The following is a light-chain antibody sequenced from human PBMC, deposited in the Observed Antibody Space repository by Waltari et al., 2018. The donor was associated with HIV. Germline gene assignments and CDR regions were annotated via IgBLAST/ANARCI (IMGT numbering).Light chain of an antibody. Sequence: AIRMTQSPSSFSASPGDRVTITCQASQGISSYLAWYQQKPGKAPKLLIYAASTLQSGVPSRFSGSGSGTDFTLTISCLQSEDFATYYCQQYYSYPYTFGQGTKLEIK. CDR3: QQYYSYPYT. J-gene: IGKJ2*01. CDR1: QGISSY. CDR2: AAS. V-gene: IGKV1-8*01.